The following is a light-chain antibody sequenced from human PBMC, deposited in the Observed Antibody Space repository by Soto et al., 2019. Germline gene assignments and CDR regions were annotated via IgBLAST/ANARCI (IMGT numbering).Light chain of an antibody. V-gene: IGKV1-5*03. CDR1: QSISSW. CDR3: QQYVTAFRL. Sequence: DIQMTQSPSTLSASVANRRTITCRASQSISSWLAWYQQKPGTAPKLLIYKASSLQSGVPSRFRGSGSGKEFSLTISSLQPDDFATYYCQQYVTAFRLFGQGTKVDIK. J-gene: IGKJ1*01. CDR2: KAS.